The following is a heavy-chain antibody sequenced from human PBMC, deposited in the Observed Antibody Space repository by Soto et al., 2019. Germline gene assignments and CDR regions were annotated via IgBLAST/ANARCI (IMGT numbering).Heavy chain of an antibody. J-gene: IGHJ3*02. CDR2: IYSGGST. V-gene: IGHV3-53*01. Sequence: GGSLRLSCAASGFTVSSNYMSWVRQAPGKGLEWVSVIYSGGSTYYADSVKSRFTISRDNSKNTLYLQMNSLRAEDTAVYYCARDNSHYYDSSGQRDAFDIWGQGTMVTVSS. D-gene: IGHD3-22*01. CDR3: ARDNSHYYDSSGQRDAFDI. CDR1: GFTVSSNY.